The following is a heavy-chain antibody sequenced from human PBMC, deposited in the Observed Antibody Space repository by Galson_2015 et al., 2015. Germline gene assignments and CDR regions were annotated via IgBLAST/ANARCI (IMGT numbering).Heavy chain of an antibody. V-gene: IGHV3-72*01. D-gene: IGHD3-3*01. CDR1: GFTFSDHF. CDR3: VRGLWSGYYWGLYGMDV. Sequence: SLRLSCAASGFTFSDHFMDWVRQDPGKGLEWVGRSRNKAYSYTAEYAASVKGRFTISRDDSQNSLHLQMNSLKTEDTAVYYCVRGLWSGYYWGLYGMDVWGQGTTVTVFS. J-gene: IGHJ6*02. CDR2: SRNKAYSYTA.